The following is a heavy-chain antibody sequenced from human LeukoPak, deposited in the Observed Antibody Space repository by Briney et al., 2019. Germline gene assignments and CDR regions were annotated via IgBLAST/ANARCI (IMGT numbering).Heavy chain of an antibody. J-gene: IGHJ3*02. D-gene: IGHD6-19*01. CDR3: ARDQQWRPDNPARDDAFDI. V-gene: IGHV4-38-2*02. Sequence: SETLSLTCTVSGYSISSGYYWGWIRQPPGKGLEWIGGIYHSGSTYYNPSLKSRVTISVDTSKNQFSLKLSSVTAADTAVYYCARDQQWRPDNPARDDAFDIWGQGTMVTVSS. CDR2: IYHSGST. CDR1: GYSISSGYY.